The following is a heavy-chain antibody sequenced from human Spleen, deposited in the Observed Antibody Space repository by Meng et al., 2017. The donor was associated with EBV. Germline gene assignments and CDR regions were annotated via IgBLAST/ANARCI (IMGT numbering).Heavy chain of an antibody. D-gene: IGHD5-24*01. CDR3: VRGGEGDGYSLPY. CDR2: IIHTGET. Sequence: QVQPKQWGAGLLKPSETLPLTCAVNGGSFSGHYWTWIRQPPGKGLEWIGEIIHTGETNYNPSLTGRVTISRDTSKKHLSLRLNSVTAADTAVYYCVRGGEGDGYSLPYWGQGTLVTVSS. J-gene: IGHJ4*02. CDR1: GGSFSGHY. V-gene: IGHV4-34*02.